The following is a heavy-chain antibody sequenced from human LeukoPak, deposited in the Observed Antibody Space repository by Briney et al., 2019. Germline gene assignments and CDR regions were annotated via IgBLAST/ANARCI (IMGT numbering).Heavy chain of an antibody. Sequence: ETGGSLRLSCAASGFTFSNAWMTWVRQAPGKGLEWVARIKSKTDGGTTDYGAPVKGRFTISRDNSQNTLYLQMNSLKTEDTAVYYCTTDRRTESVRGIITKESVYFDYWGQGTLVTVSS. CDR2: IKSKTDGGTT. D-gene: IGHD3-10*01. J-gene: IGHJ4*02. CDR3: TTDRRTESVRGIITKESVYFDY. V-gene: IGHV3-15*01. CDR1: GFTFSNAW.